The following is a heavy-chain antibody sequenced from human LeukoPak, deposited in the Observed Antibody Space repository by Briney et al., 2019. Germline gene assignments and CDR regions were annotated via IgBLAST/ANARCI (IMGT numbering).Heavy chain of an antibody. J-gene: IGHJ4*01. Sequence: GGSLRCTCVTSGFTFSSYGMHWVRQAPGKGLEWVAFIQNDGSKTYYTESVQGRFTVSRDKSKSTMHLQMHSLSADDTARYFCAKDIWVTPSASDFWGHGALLSVSP. CDR1: GFTFSSYG. V-gene: IGHV3-30*02. CDR2: IQNDGSKT. CDR3: AKDIWVTPSASDF. D-gene: IGHD4-23*01.